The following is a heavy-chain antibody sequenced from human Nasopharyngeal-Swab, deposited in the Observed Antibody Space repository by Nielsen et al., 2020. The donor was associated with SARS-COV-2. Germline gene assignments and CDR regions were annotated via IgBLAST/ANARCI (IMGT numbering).Heavy chain of an antibody. V-gene: IGHV4-39*01. CDR2: IYYSGST. CDR3: ARQSISDYYYGMDV. D-gene: IGHD6-6*01. J-gene: IGHJ6*02. CDR1: GGSFSSYY. Sequence: SETLSLTCAVYGGSFSSYYWGWIRQPPGKGLEWIGSIYYSGSTYYNPSLKSRVTISVDTSKNQFSLKLSSVTAADTAVYYCARQSISDYYYGMDVWGQGTTVTVSS.